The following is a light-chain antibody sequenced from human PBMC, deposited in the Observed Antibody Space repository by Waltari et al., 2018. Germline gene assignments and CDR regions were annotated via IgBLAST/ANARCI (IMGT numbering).Light chain of an antibody. CDR1: QSLLHSNGYHY. CDR3: MQSLRALWT. V-gene: IGKV2-28*01. Sequence: DMVVTQSPLSLPVTRGEPSSISCRSSQSLLHSNGYHYVAWYLQKPGQSPQLLIYLGSNRASGVPDRFSGSGSGTDFTLKISRVEAEDVGVYYCMQSLRALWTFGQGTKVEIK. J-gene: IGKJ1*01. CDR2: LGS.